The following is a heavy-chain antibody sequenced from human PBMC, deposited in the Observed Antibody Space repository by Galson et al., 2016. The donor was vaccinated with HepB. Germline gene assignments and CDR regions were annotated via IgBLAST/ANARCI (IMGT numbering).Heavy chain of an antibody. CDR2: IYRGGRT. CDR3: ARGPIVDFYGGPTWFNL. CDR1: GFTVNNDY. J-gene: IGHJ5*02. D-gene: IGHD2-21*01. Sequence: SLRLSCAASGFTVNNDYMNWVRQAPGKGLEWMSVIYRGGRTYYADSVKGRIIIPRDRSKNTLYLQINSLRTDDTAVYYCARGPIVDFYGGPTWFNLWGQGTLVTVSS. V-gene: IGHV3-53*01.